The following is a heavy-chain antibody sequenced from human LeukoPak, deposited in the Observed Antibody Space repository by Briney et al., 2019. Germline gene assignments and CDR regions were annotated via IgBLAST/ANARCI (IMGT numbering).Heavy chain of an antibody. CDR1: GFSLSTSGVG. CDR2: IYWDDDK. CDR3: AHAPAPAAGTLNSDAFDI. Sequence: SGPTLVNPTQTLTLTCTFSGFSLSTSGVGVGWIRQPPGKALEWLALIYWDDDKRYSPSLKSRLTITKDTSKNQVVLTMTNLDPVDTATYFCAHAPAPAAGTLNSDAFDIWGQGTMVTVSS. J-gene: IGHJ3*02. V-gene: IGHV2-5*02. D-gene: IGHD6-13*01.